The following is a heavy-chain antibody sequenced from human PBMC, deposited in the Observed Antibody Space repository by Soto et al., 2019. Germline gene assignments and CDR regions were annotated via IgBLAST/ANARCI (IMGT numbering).Heavy chain of an antibody. V-gene: IGHV6-1*01. D-gene: IGHD6-19*01. J-gene: IGHJ4*02. Sequence: PAQTLSLTCAVSGDSVSSTSTAWSWIRQSPSRGLEWLGRTYYRSNWYSDYAVSVKSRITINPDTSKNQFSLQLSSVTPEDTAVYYCARGSYYSGWVWGQGTLVTVSS. CDR2: TYYRSNWYS. CDR3: ARGSYYSGWV. CDR1: GDSVSSTSTA.